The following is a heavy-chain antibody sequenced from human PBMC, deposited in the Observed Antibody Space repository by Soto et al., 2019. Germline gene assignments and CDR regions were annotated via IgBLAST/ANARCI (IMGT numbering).Heavy chain of an antibody. V-gene: IGHV4-34*01. D-gene: IGHD3-22*01. Sequence: SETVSNTCAVYGGSFSGYYWSWIRQPPGKGLEWIGEINHSGSTNYNPSLKSRVTISVDTSKNQFSLKLSSVTAADTAVYYCARGSYYYDSSGYPRGNWFDPWGQGTLVTVSS. J-gene: IGHJ5*02. CDR3: ARGSYYYDSSGYPRGNWFDP. CDR2: INHSGST. CDR1: GGSFSGYY.